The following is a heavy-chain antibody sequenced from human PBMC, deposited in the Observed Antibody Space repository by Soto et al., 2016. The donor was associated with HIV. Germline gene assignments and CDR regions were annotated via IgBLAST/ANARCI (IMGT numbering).Heavy chain of an antibody. J-gene: IGHJ4*02. Sequence: QVQLVQSGAEVKKPGASVKVSCRTSGDNFSKHYIHWVRQAPGQGLEWMGWIHPDNGATKNTQKFQDRVTLTTDMSISTAYMELNILRSDDTAVYYCARFYANYFDSWGQGTLVTVSS. V-gene: IGHV1-2*02. CDR3: ARFYANYFDS. D-gene: IGHD2-2*01. CDR1: GDNFSKHY. CDR2: IHPDNGAT.